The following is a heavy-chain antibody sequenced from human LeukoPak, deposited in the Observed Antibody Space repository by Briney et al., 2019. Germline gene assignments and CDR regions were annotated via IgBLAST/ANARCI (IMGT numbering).Heavy chain of an antibody. J-gene: IGHJ4*02. CDR3: ARGLKVLRFLEWARSRFYYFDY. V-gene: IGHV3-53*01. Sequence: GGSLRLSCAASGFTVSSNYMSWVRQAPGKGLEWVSVIYSGGSTYYADSVKGRFTISRDNSKNTLYLQMNSLRAEDTAVYYCARGLKVLRFLEWARSRFYYFDYWGQGTLVTVSS. CDR1: GFTVSSNY. D-gene: IGHD3-3*01. CDR2: IYSGGST.